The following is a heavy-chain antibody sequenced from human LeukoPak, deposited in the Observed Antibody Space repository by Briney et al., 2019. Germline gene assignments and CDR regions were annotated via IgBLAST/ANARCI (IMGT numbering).Heavy chain of an antibody. D-gene: IGHD3-16*02. CDR2: ISSNGGST. V-gene: IGHV3-64*04. CDR1: GFTFSSYA. J-gene: IGHJ4*02. Sequence: GGSLRLSCSASGFTFSSYAMHWVRQAPGKGLEYVSAISSNGGSTYYADSVKGRFTISRDNSKNTLYLQMNSLRAEDTAVYYCARMLGGVIDKGGDYWGQGTLVTVSS. CDR3: ARMLGGVIDKGGDY.